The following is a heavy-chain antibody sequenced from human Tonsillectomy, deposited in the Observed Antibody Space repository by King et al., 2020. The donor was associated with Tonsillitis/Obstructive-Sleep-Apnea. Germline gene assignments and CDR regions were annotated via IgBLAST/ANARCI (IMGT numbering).Heavy chain of an antibody. D-gene: IGHD2-2*01. CDR2: ISAYNGNT. CDR1: GYTFTSYG. V-gene: IGHV1-18*01. J-gene: IGHJ3*02. Sequence: LVESGAEVKKPGASVKVSCKASGYTFTSYGISWVRQAPGQGLEWMGWISAYNGNTNYAQKLQGRVTMTTDTSTSTAYMELRSLRSDDTAVYYCARTLRYCSSTSCHPDAFDIWGQGTMVTVSS. CDR3: ARTLRYCSSTSCHPDAFDI.